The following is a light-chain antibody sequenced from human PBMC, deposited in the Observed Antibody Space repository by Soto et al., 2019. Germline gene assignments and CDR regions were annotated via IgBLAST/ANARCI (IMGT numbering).Light chain of an antibody. CDR1: SSDVGGYNY. V-gene: IGLV2-8*01. CDR2: EVT. Sequence: QSALTQPPSASGSPGQSVTISCTGTSSDVGGYNYVSWYQQYPGRAPKLMIYEVTKRPSGVPDRLSGSKSGNTASLTVSGLQAEYEADYSCSSYAASNNFYFVFGGGTKLTFL. CDR3: SSYAASNNFYFV. J-gene: IGLJ3*02.